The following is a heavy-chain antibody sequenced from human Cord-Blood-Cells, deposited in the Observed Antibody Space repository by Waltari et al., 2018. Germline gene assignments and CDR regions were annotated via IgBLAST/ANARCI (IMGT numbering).Heavy chain of an antibody. CDR1: GGPFRGYY. Sequence: QVQLQQWGAGLLKPSETLSLTCAVYGGPFRGYYWSWIRQPPGKGLEWIGEINHSGSTNYNPSLKSRVTISVDTSKNQFSLKLSSVTAADTAVYYCARGLPYYYDSSGSRWFDPWGQGTLVTVSS. CDR2: INHSGST. D-gene: IGHD3-22*01. CDR3: ARGLPYYYDSSGSRWFDP. J-gene: IGHJ5*02. V-gene: IGHV4-34*01.